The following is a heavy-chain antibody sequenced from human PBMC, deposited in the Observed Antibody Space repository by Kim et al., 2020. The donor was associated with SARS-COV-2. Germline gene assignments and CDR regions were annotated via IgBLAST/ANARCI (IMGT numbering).Heavy chain of an antibody. CDR2: T. Sequence: TYYADSVKGRFTISRDNSKNTLYLQMNSLRAEDTAVYYCAKTQNLGAFDIWGQGTMVTVSS. V-gene: IGHV3-23*01. CDR3: AKTQNLGAFDI. J-gene: IGHJ3*02. D-gene: IGHD1-7*01.